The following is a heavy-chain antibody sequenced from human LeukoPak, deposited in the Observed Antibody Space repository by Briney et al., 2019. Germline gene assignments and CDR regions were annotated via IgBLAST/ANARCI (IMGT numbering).Heavy chain of an antibody. Sequence: GASVKVSCKASGYTFTSYYVHWVRQAPGQGPEWMGQINPSGGSSSYAQKFQGRVTLTRDMSTSTDYLELSSLRSEDTAVYYCARRSTVVGMGWFDPWGQGTQVTVSS. D-gene: IGHD2-21*01. V-gene: IGHV1-46*01. CDR1: GYTFTSYY. CDR2: INPSGGSS. CDR3: ARRSTVVGMGWFDP. J-gene: IGHJ5*02.